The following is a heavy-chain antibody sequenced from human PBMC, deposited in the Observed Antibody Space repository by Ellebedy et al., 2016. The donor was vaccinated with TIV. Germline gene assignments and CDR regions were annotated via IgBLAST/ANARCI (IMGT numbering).Heavy chain of an antibody. V-gene: IGHV1-69*04. CDR3: ARESRGSYSGAFDI. CDR1: GGTFSSYA. CDR2: IIPILGIA. Sequence: AASVKVSCKASGGTFSSYAISWVRQAPGQGLEWMGRIIPILGIANYAQKFQGRVTITADKSTSTAYMELSSLRSEDTAVYYCARESRGSYSGAFDIWGQGTMVTVSS. J-gene: IGHJ3*02. D-gene: IGHD1-26*01.